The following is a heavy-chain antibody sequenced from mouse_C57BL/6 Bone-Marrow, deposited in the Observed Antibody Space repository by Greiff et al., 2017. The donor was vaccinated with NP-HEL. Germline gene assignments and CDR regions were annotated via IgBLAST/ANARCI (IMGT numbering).Heavy chain of an antibody. J-gene: IGHJ1*03. CDR3: ASRWPWYFDV. V-gene: IGHV1-7*01. CDR1: GYTFTSYW. CDR2: INPSSGCT. Sequence: VQLQQSGADLAKPGASVKLSCKASGYTFTSYWMHWVKQRPGRGLEWIGYINPSSGCTKYNQKFKAKATLTADKSSSTAYMQLSSLTYEDSAAYYCASRWPWYFDVWGTGTTVTVSS.